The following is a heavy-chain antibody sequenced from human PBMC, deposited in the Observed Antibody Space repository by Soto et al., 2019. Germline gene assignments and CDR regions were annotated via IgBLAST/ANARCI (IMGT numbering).Heavy chain of an antibody. V-gene: IGHV3-7*04. Sequence: GGSLRLSCSGSGFTFSSYWMSWVRQAPGKGLEWVANINEDGSGKYYVDSVKGRFTISRDNARNSLYLQMNSLRVEDTAVYYCAGGSGWLVTDWGQGTLVTVSS. CDR2: INEDGSGK. J-gene: IGHJ4*02. D-gene: IGHD6-19*01. CDR1: GFTFSSYW. CDR3: AGGSGWLVTD.